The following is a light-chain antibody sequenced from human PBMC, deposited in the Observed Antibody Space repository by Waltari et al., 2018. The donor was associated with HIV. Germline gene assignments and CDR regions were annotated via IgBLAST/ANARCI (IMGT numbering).Light chain of an antibody. CDR1: QSISSTY. CDR3: QHFGT. CDR2: GAS. J-gene: IGKJ1*01. Sequence: EVVLTQSPGTLSLSPGERATLSCRASQSISSTYLAWYQQKPGQAPNLLIYGASSRATGIPDRFSGSGSGTDFTLTIRRLEPEDFVVYYCQHFGTFGQGTKVEIK. V-gene: IGKV3-20*01.